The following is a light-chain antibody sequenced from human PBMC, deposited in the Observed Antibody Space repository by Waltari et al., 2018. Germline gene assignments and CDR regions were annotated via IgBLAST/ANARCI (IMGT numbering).Light chain of an antibody. J-gene: IGLJ2*01. Sequence: QSALTQPASVSGSPGQSITIPCSGTSSDVWIHQLVPWYQQHPGKAPNLMIYEVSKRPSGISDRFSGSKSGNTASLTISGLQAEDEADYYCYSYAGAPRVFGGGTKVTVL. V-gene: IGLV2-23*02. CDR3: YSYAGAPRV. CDR2: EVS. CDR1: SSDVWIHQL.